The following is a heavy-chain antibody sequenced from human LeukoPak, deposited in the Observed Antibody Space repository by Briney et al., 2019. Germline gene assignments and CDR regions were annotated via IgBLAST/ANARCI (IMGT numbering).Heavy chain of an antibody. J-gene: IGHJ4*02. D-gene: IGHD3-22*01. V-gene: IGHV3-7*01. CDR1: GFTFSSYW. CDR2: IKQDGSEK. CDR3: ARGGDYYYDSSGYYYD. Sequence: PGGSLRLSCAASGFTFSSYWMSWVRQAPGKGLEWVANIKQDGSEKYYVDSVKGRFTISRDNAKNSLYLQMNSLRAEDTAVYYCARGGDYYYDSSGYYYDWGQGTLVTVSS.